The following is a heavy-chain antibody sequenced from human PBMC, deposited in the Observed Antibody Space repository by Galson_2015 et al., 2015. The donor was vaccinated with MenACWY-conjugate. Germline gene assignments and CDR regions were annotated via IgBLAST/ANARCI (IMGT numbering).Heavy chain of an antibody. Sequence: SLRLSCAVSGLTFSRYSMNWVRQAPGKGLEWVSYISSSSSTIYYADSVRGRFTISRDNAKNSLYLQMDSLRAEGTALYYCARGKGSGSFPYYFDYWGQGVMVAVSS. CDR2: ISSSSSTI. V-gene: IGHV3-48*04. J-gene: IGHJ4*02. CDR3: ARGKGSGSFPYYFDY. CDR1: GLTFSRYS. D-gene: IGHD3-22*01.